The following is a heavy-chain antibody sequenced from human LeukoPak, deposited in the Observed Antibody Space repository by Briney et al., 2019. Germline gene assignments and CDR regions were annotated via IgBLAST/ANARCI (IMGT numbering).Heavy chain of an antibody. V-gene: IGHV4-39*07. CDR2: IYYSGST. CDR1: GGSISSSSYY. J-gene: IGHJ4*02. D-gene: IGHD4-23*01. CDR3: ARGGGVVTVFDY. Sequence: PSETLSLTCTVSGGSISSSSYYWGWIRQPPGKGLEWIGSIYYSGSTYYNPSLKSRVTISVDTSKNQFSLKLSSVTAADTAVYYCARGGGVVTVFDYWGQGTLVTVSS.